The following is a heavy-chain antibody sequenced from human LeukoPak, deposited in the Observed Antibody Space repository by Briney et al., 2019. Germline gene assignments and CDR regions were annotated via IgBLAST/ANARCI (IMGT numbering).Heavy chain of an antibody. CDR1: GFIFRKYV. D-gene: IGHD2-2*01. J-gene: IGHJ6*02. Sequence: GGSLRLSCAASGFIFRKYVMSWVRQAPGKGLEWVSAISSSGASTYYADSVKGRFTISRDNAKNSLYLQMNSLRAEDTAVYYCARDSVVPPYYYYGMDVWGQGTTVTVSS. CDR2: ISSSGAST. V-gene: IGHV3-21*01. CDR3: ARDSVVPPYYYYGMDV.